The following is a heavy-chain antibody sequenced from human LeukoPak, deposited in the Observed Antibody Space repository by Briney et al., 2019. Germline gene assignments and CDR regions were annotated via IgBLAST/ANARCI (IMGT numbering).Heavy chain of an antibody. D-gene: IGHD1-26*01. Sequence: KPSQTLSLTCAISGDSVSSNSAAWNWIRQSPSRGLEWLGRTYYRSKWKNDYAESVRSRITINPDTSKNQFSLHLTPVTPEDTAVYYCARSGEVLDSWGQGTLVTVSS. V-gene: IGHV6-1*01. CDR2: TYYRSKWKN. CDR3: ARSGEVLDS. CDR1: GDSVSSNSAA. J-gene: IGHJ4*02.